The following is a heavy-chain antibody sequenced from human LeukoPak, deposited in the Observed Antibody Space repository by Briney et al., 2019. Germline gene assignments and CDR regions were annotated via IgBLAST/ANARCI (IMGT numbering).Heavy chain of an antibody. D-gene: IGHD5-18*01. V-gene: IGHV4-39*01. J-gene: IGHJ4*02. CDR1: GGSISSSSYY. Sequence: SETLSLTCTVSGGSISSSSYYWGWIRQPPGKGLEWIGNIYYSGSTYYSPSLKSRVTISVDTSKNQFSLKLSSVTAADTAVYYCARNSYGCDYWGQGTLVTVSS. CDR2: IYYSGST. CDR3: ARNSYGCDY.